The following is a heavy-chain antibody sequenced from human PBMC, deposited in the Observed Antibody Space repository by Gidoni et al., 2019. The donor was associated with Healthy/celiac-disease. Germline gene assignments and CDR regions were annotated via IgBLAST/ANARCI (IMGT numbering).Heavy chain of an antibody. D-gene: IGHD6-19*01. V-gene: IGHV1-46*01. CDR3: ATRRPHIAVAGTNDAFDI. J-gene: IGHJ3*02. CDR1: GYTFTSYY. Sequence: QVQLVQSGAEVKKPGASVKVSCKASGYTFTSYYMHWVRQAPGQGLEWMGIINPSGGSTSYEQKFQGRVTMTRDTSTSTVYMELSSLRSEDTAVYYCATRRPHIAVAGTNDAFDIWGQGTMVTVSS. CDR2: INPSGGST.